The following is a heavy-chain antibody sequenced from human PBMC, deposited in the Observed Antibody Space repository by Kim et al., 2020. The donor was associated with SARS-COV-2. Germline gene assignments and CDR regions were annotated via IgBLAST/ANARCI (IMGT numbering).Heavy chain of an antibody. Sequence: GGSLRLSCAASGFTFSSYGMHWVRQAPGKGLEWVAVISYDGSNKYYADSVKGRFTISRDNSKNTLYLQMNSLRAEDTAVYYCAKGDSYYDFWSGYPGFDYWGQGTLVTVSS. CDR2: ISYDGSNK. V-gene: IGHV3-30*18. CDR1: GFTFSSYG. D-gene: IGHD3-3*01. J-gene: IGHJ4*02. CDR3: AKGDSYYDFWSGYPGFDY.